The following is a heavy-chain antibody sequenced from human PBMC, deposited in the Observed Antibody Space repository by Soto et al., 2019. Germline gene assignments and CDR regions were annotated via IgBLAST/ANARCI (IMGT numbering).Heavy chain of an antibody. D-gene: IGHD6-19*01. J-gene: IGHJ5*02. CDR3: TREQSDDNYFDP. CDR1: GATLSSGGYF. CDR2: IYYSGGT. V-gene: IGHV4-61*08. Sequence: PAETLCLTCTASGATLSSGGYFYTWVRQPPGKGLEWLGYIYYSGGTNYNPSLKSRVTISLDKSKSQFSLRLISVTAADTAVYYCTREQSDDNYFDPWGQGTLVTVSS.